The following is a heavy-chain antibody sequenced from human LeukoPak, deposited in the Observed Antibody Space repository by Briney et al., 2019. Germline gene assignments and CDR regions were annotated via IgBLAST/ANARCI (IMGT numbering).Heavy chain of an antibody. Sequence: PGGSLRLSCAASGFTFSSYWMHWVRQTPGKGLVWVSRIKGDGSDTLYADSVKGRFTISRDNSKNTLYLQTSSPGVDDTAVYYCARASTTVPNLLDYWGQGALVSVPS. CDR1: GFTFSSYW. D-gene: IGHD4-17*01. CDR2: IKGDGSDT. J-gene: IGHJ4*02. V-gene: IGHV3-74*01. CDR3: ARASTTVPNLLDY.